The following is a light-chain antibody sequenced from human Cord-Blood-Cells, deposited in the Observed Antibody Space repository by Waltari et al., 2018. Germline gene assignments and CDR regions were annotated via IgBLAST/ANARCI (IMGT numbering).Light chain of an antibody. J-gene: IGKJ2*01. Sequence: DIVMTQSPDSLAVSLGERATINCQSSQSVLYSSNNKNYLAWYQQKPGQPPKLLIYWASTRESGVPDRFSGSGSETDFTLTISSLQAEDVAVYYCQQYYSTPYTFGQGTKLEIK. CDR3: QQYYSTPYT. CDR2: WAS. V-gene: IGKV4-1*01. CDR1: QSVLYSSNNKNY.